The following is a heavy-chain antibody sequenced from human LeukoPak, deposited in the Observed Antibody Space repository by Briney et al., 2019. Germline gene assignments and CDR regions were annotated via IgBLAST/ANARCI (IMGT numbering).Heavy chain of an antibody. J-gene: IGHJ4*02. CDR1: GFTVSSNY. CDR3: AREETSSGCYPFDY. D-gene: IGHD6-19*01. CDR2: SYSGGST. V-gene: IGHV3-53*01. Sequence: GGSLRLSCAASGFTVSSNYMSWVRQAPGKGLEWVSVSYSGGSTYYADSVKGRFTISRDNSKNTLFLQMNSLRAEDTAVYYCAREETSSGCYPFDYWGQGTLVTVSS.